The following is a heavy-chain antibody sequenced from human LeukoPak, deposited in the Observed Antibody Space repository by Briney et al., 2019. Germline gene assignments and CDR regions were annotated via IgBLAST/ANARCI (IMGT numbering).Heavy chain of an antibody. CDR2: MYYGGNT. J-gene: IGHJ4*02. CDR1: GGSMSSYY. D-gene: IGHD1-26*01. Sequence: SETLSLTCTVSGGSMSSYYWSWIRQPPGKGLEWIAYMYYGGNTDYNPSLKSRVTISIDTPNNQFSLKLSSVTAADTAMYYCARHETGGSYPLKYWGQGLLVTVSS. V-gene: IGHV4-59*08. CDR3: ARHETGGSYPLKY.